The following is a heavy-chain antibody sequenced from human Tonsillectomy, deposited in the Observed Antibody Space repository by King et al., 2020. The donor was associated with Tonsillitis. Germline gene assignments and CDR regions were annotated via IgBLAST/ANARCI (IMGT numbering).Heavy chain of an antibody. CDR1: GFTFSNYA. CDR3: AKDGAPYQPITFGGVIGFFDS. CDR2: ISGTGDNT. V-gene: IGHV3-23*04. D-gene: IGHD3-16*02. J-gene: IGHJ4*02. Sequence: VQLVESGGGLIQPGGSLRLSCTASGFTFSNYAMSWVRQAPGKGLEWVSVISGTGDNTHYADSVKGRFAISRDNSKNTMYLEMNSLRAEDTAVYYCAKDGAPYQPITFGGVIGFFDSWGQGTLVTVSS.